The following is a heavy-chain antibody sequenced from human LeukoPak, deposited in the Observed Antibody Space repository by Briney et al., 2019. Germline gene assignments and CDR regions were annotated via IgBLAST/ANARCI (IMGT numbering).Heavy chain of an antibody. V-gene: IGHV4-34*01. CDR1: GGSISSYY. Sequence: SETLSLTCTVSGGSISSYYWSWIRQPPGKGLEWIGEINHSGSTNYNPSLKSRVTTSVDTSKNQFSLKLSSVTAADTAVYYCARGRIVVVPAAIAPPSGWFDPWGQGTLVTVSS. CDR2: INHSGST. J-gene: IGHJ5*02. CDR3: ARGRIVVVPAAIAPPSGWFDP. D-gene: IGHD2-2*02.